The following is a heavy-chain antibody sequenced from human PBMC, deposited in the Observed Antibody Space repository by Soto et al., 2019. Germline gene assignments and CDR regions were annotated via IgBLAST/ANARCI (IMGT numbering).Heavy chain of an antibody. CDR2: IYWDDDQ. J-gene: IGHJ4*02. V-gene: IGHV2-5*02. CDR3: VHTPNYRLGGLHY. CDR1: GFSLSATGVG. Sequence: QITLKESGPTLLKPTQTLTLTCSFSGFSLSATGVGVGGVRQPRGQALEFLALIYWDDDQKFRPSLRNRLTITKDTSKTEVVLTMTNMDSVDAGTYYCVHTPNYRLGGLHYWGRGTLVTVSS. D-gene: IGHD1-7*01.